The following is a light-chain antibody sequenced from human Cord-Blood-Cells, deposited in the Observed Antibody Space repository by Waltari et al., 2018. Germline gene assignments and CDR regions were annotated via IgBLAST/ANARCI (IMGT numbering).Light chain of an antibody. CDR3: QQYNNWTPWT. V-gene: IGKV3-15*01. J-gene: IGKJ1*01. CDR2: GAS. CDR1: QSVSSN. Sequence: EIVMTQSPATLSVSPGERATLSCRASQSVSSNLAWYRQQPGQDPRLLIYGASTRATGITARFSGSGSGTEFTLTISSMKSEDFAVYYCQQYNNWTPWTFGQGTKVEIK.